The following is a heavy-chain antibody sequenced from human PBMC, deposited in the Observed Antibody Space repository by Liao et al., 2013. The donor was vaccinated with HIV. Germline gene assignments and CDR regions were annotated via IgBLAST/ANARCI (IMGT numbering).Heavy chain of an antibody. Sequence: QVQLQQSGPGLVKSSETLSLTCTISGGSISGHYWSWIRQPPGKGLEWIGYIYYRGSTNHNPSLKSRVTISVDTSKNQFSLKLSSVTAADTAVYYCARDQYYYDSSGHYFDIWGQGSLVTVSA. CDR1: GGSISGHY. CDR3: ARDQYYYDSSGHYFDI. J-gene: IGHJ4*02. D-gene: IGHD3-22*01. V-gene: IGHV4-59*11. CDR2: IYYRGST.